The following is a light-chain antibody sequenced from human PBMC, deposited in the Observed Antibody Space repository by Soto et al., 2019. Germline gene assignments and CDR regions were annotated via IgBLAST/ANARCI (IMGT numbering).Light chain of an antibody. CDR2: EVS. Sequence: QAASVSGSPGQSITISCTGTSSDVGYYNYVSWYQQHPGKAPKLMIYEVSNRPSGVSNRFAGSKSGNTASLTISVLQAEDEADYYCTSYTAPSTYVFGTGTKLTVL. J-gene: IGLJ1*01. V-gene: IGLV2-14*01. CDR3: TSYTAPSTYV. CDR1: SSDVGYYNY.